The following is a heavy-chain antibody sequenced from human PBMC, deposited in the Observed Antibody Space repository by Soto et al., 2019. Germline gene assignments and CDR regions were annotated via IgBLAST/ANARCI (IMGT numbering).Heavy chain of an antibody. CDR1: GFTFSYYY. Sequence: GGSLRLSCAASGFTFSYYYMIWIRQAAGKGLEYISYISSSSGSTNYADSVKGRFTISRDNAKNSLYLQMSSLRAEDTAVYYCARDRGGYDRLYYYHGMDVWGQGTTVTVS. V-gene: IGHV3-11*06. CDR2: ISSSSGST. CDR3: ARDRGGYDRLYYYHGMDV. D-gene: IGHD5-12*01. J-gene: IGHJ6*02.